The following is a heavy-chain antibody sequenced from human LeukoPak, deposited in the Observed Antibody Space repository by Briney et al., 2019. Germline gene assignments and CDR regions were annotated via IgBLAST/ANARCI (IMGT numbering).Heavy chain of an antibody. V-gene: IGHV3-7*03. CDR3: ARRVAFGEYFEY. D-gene: IGHD3-10*01. CDR1: GFTFSSYW. Sequence: XGSLRLSCAASGFTFSSYWMSWVRQAPGKGLEWVANIKHDGSEKYYVDSVKGRFTISRDNAKNSLYLQMNSLRVEDTAVYYCARRVAFGEYFEYWGQGTLVTVSS. J-gene: IGHJ4*02. CDR2: IKHDGSEK.